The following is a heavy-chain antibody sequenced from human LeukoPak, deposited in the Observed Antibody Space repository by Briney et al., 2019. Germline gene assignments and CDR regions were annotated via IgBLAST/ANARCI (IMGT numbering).Heavy chain of an antibody. J-gene: IGHJ5*02. D-gene: IGHD3-10*01. CDR3: ARGGYYGSGNDFRFDP. CDR1: GGSISSYY. Sequence: PSETLSLTCTVSGGSISSYYWSWIRQPPGKGLEWIGYIYYSGSTNYNPSLKSRVTISVDTSKNQFSLKLSSVTAADTAVYYCARGGYYGSGNDFRFDPWGQGTLVTVSS. V-gene: IGHV4-59*01. CDR2: IYYSGST.